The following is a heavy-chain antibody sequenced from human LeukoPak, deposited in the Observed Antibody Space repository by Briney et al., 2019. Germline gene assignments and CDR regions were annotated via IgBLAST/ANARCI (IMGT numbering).Heavy chain of an antibody. J-gene: IGHJ4*02. V-gene: IGHV3-7*01. CDR1: GFTFSSYW. CDR2: INQGGSEK. D-gene: IGHD5-18*01. Sequence: PGGSLRLSCAASGFTFSSYWMSWVRQAPEKGLEWVANINQGGSEKYYVDSVKGRLTISRDNAKNSLYLQMNCLRAEDTAVYYCARDETALDSWGQGTLVTVSS. CDR3: ARDETALDS.